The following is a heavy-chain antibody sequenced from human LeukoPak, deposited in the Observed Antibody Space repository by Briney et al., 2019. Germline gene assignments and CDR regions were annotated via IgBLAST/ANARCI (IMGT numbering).Heavy chain of an antibody. J-gene: IGHJ4*02. CDR3: ARVVASTSIDS. Sequence: SETLSLTCTVSAYSISSGYFWGWIRQPPGKGPEWIGSIFHSGSVYYNPSLQSRVTISVDTSTNRFSLKLTSVTAADTALYYCARVVASTSIDSWGQGTLVTVSS. CDR1: AYSISSGYF. CDR2: IFHSGSV. D-gene: IGHD2-15*01. V-gene: IGHV4-38-2*02.